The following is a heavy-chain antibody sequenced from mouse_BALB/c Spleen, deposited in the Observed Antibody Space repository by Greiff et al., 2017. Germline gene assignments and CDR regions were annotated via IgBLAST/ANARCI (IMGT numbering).Heavy chain of an antibody. CDR1: GFTFSSYA. CDR2: ISSGGSYT. CDR3: ARIGYYGYYAMDY. J-gene: IGHJ4*01. V-gene: IGHV5-9-4*01. Sequence: DVMLVESGGGLVKPGGSLKLSCAASGFTFSSYAMSWVPQSPEKRLEWVAEISSGGSYTYYPDTVTGRFTISRDNAKNTLYLEMSSLRSEDTAMYYCARIGYYGYYAMDYWGQGTSVTVSS. D-gene: IGHD2-3*01.